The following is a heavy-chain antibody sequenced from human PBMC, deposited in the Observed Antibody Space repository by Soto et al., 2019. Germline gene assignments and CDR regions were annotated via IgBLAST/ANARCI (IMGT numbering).Heavy chain of an antibody. CDR1: GGSISSSSYY. D-gene: IGHD5-12*01. CDR2: TYYSGNT. CDR3: ARQTLDIVATNGWLCEFDY. Sequence: QLQLQESGPGLVKPSETLSLTCTVSGGSISSSSYYWGWIRQPPGKGLEWIGSTYYSGNTYDNPSLERRVHISVDTSKNQFSLKLSSVTAADTAVYYCARQTLDIVATNGWLCEFDYWGQGTLVTVSS. J-gene: IGHJ4*02. V-gene: IGHV4-39*01.